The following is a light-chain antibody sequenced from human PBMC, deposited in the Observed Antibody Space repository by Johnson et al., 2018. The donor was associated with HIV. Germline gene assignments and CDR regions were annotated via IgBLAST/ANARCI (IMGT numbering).Light chain of an antibody. CDR3: RTWDTSLSAGGV. CDR1: SSNIVNNS. CDR2: DTN. Sequence: HSVLTQPPSVSAAPGQKVTISCSGSSSNIVNNSVSLYQQLPGTAPKLLIYDTNRRPSGIPDRFSGSKSGTSVTLGITGLQTGDEADYHCRTWDTSLSAGGVFGTGTKVTVL. J-gene: IGLJ1*01. V-gene: IGLV1-51*01.